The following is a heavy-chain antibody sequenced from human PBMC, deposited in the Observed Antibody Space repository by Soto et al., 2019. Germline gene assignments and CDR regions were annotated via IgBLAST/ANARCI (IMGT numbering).Heavy chain of an antibody. V-gene: IGHV3-30*18. CDR3: AKGIVVVITSPPGY. J-gene: IGHJ4*02. CDR2: ISYDGSNK. Sequence: QPGGSLRLSCAASGFTFSSYGMHWVRQAPGKGLEWVAVISYDGSNKYYADSVKGRFTISRDNSKNTLYLQMNSLRAEDTAVYYCAKGIVVVITSPPGYWGQGTLVTVSS. CDR1: GFTFSSYG. D-gene: IGHD3-22*01.